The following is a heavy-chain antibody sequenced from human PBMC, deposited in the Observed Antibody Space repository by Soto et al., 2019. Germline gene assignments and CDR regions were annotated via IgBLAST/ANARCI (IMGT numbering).Heavy chain of an antibody. J-gene: IGHJ4*02. D-gene: IGHD1-26*01. CDR1: GYTFTSYA. V-gene: IGHV1-3*01. CDR3: ARAKGRELLAGFDY. CDR2: INAGNGNT. Sequence: QVQLVQSGAEVKKPGASVKVSCKASGYTFTSYAMHWVRQAPGQRLEWMEWINAGNGNTKYSQKFQGRVTITRDTSASTAYMELSSLRSEDTAVYYCARAKGRELLAGFDYWGQGTLVTVSS.